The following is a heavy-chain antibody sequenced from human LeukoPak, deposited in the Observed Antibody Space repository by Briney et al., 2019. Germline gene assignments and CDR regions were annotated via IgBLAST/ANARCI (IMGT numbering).Heavy chain of an antibody. J-gene: IGHJ4*02. D-gene: IGHD6-19*01. Sequence: GRSLRLSCAASGFTFSSYAMHWVRQAPGKGLEWVAVISYDGSNKYYADSVKGRFTISRDNSKNTLYLQMNSLRAEDTAVYYCAKEPPRWVAGSFAFDYWGQGTLVTVSS. CDR3: AKEPPRWVAGSFAFDY. V-gene: IGHV3-30-3*01. CDR2: ISYDGSNK. CDR1: GFTFSSYA.